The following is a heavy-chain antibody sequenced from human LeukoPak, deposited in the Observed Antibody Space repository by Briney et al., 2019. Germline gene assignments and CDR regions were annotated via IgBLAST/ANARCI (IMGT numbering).Heavy chain of an antibody. D-gene: IGHD3-3*01. CDR3: AKFSSMYYYFWSGYSTNHYFDY. CDR1: GFTFSHYW. V-gene: IGHV3-7*03. CDR2: IKEDGSEK. J-gene: IGHJ4*02. Sequence: GGSLRLSCAPSGFTFSHYWMSWVRQAPGKGLEWVANIKEDGSEKYYVDSVKGRFTISRDNAKNSLSLQVNSLRAEDAAVYYCAKFSSMYYYFWSGYSTNHYFDYWGQGTLVTVSS.